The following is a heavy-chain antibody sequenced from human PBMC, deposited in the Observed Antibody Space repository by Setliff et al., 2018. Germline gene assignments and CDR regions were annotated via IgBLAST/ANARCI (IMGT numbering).Heavy chain of an antibody. CDR3: ARDSALHSYHYDSSGYLDY. D-gene: IGHD3-22*01. CDR2: VYYSGTT. CDR1: GESFSGYF. J-gene: IGHJ4*02. V-gene: IGHV4-59*01. Sequence: SETLSLTCAVYGESFSGYFWSWIRQTPVKGLEWIGYVYYSGTTNYNPLFKSRVTISVDRPKNQFSLKLSSVTAADTGVYYCARDSALHSYHYDSSGYLDYWGQGALVTVSS.